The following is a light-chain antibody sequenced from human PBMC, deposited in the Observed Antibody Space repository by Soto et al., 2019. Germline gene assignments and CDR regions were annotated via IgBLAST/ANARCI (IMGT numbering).Light chain of an antibody. Sequence: QSVLTQPASVSGSPGQSITISCTGTSSDVGGYNYVSWYQQHPGKAPKLMIYDVSNRPSGVSNRFSGSKSGNTASLTISGLKAEDEADYYCSSYTRSSTFVVFGGGTKLTVL. CDR1: SSDVGGYNY. CDR2: DVS. V-gene: IGLV2-14*01. CDR3: SSYTRSSTFVV. J-gene: IGLJ2*01.